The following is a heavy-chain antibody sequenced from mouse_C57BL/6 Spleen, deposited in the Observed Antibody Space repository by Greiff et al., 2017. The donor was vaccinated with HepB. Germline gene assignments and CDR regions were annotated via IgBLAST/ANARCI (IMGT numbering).Heavy chain of an antibody. J-gene: IGHJ2*01. Sequence: EVQLQQSGPELVKPGASVKISCKASGYTFTDYYMNWVKQSHGKSLEWIGDINPNNGGTSYNQKFKGKATLTVDKSSSTAYMELRSLTSEDSAVYYCARSGGSSPWDYWGQGTTLTVSS. D-gene: IGHD1-1*01. V-gene: IGHV1-26*01. CDR2: INPNNGGT. CDR1: GYTFTDYY. CDR3: ARSGGSSPWDY.